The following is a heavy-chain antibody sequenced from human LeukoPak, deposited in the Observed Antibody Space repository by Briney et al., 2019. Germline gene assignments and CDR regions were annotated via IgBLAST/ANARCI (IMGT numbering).Heavy chain of an antibody. V-gene: IGHV3-33*06. CDR1: GFSFRSYG. J-gene: IGHJ4*02. CDR3: AKGVGAYYFDY. CDR2: IWNDASNK. D-gene: IGHD1-26*01. Sequence: PGTSLRLSCVASGFSFRSYGMHWVRQAPGKGLEWVAVIWNDASNKYYADSVKGRFTISKDNSKNTVYLQMNSLRAEDTAVYYCAKGVGAYYFDYWGQGTLVTVSS.